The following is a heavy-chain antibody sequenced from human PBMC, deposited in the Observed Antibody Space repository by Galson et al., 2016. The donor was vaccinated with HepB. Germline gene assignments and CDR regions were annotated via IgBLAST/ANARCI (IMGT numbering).Heavy chain of an antibody. J-gene: IGHJ3*01. CDR1: GGSISYGGYS. CDR2: IYEDAST. CDR3: ARGGYFCSGGAFDF. V-gene: IGHV4-30-2*01. Sequence: TLSLTCAVSGGSISYGGYSWSWVRQPPGKGLEFIGYIYEDASTSSNPSPRRRVTISLDRSNNHFPLELKSVTAADTAVYYCARGGYFCSGGAFDFWGQGTMVTVSS. D-gene: IGHD3-10*01.